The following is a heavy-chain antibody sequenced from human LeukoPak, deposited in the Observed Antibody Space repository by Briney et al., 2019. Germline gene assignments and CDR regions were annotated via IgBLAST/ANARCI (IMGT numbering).Heavy chain of an antibody. CDR3: AKLPSMIVVVITAYY. Sequence: AGGSLRLSCAASGFTFSSYAMSWVRQAPGKGLEWVSAISGSGGSTYYADSVKGRFTISRDNSKNTLYLQMNSLRAEDTAVYYCAKLPSMIVVVITAYYWGQGTLVTVSS. CDR2: ISGSGGST. D-gene: IGHD3-22*01. V-gene: IGHV3-23*01. CDR1: GFTFSSYA. J-gene: IGHJ4*02.